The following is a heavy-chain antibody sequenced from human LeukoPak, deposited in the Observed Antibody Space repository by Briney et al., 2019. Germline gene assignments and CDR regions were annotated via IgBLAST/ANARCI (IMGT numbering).Heavy chain of an antibody. V-gene: IGHV3-13*01. D-gene: IGHD7-27*01. CDR2: IGTAGDT. CDR3: ARSLGIYGAFDI. J-gene: IGHJ3*02. CDR1: GFTFSSYD. Sequence: GGSLRLSCAASGFTFSSYDMHWVRQATGKGLEWVSAIGTAGDTYYPGSVKGRLTISRENAKNSLYLQMNSLRAGDTAVYYCARSLGIYGAFDIWGQGTMVTVSS.